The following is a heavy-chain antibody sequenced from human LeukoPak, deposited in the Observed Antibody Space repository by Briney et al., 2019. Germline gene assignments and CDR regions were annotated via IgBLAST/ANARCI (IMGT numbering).Heavy chain of an antibody. D-gene: IGHD3-10*01. V-gene: IGHV4-61*02. CDR3: ARGPFYGSGSYYNVGICWFDP. CDR1: GGSISSGSYY. Sequence: SETLSLTCTVSGGSISSGSYYWSWIRQPAGKGLEWIGRIYTSGSTNYNPSLKSRVTISVDTSKNQFSLKLSSVTAADTAVYYCARGPFYGSGSYYNVGICWFDPWGQGTLVTVSS. J-gene: IGHJ5*02. CDR2: IYTSGST.